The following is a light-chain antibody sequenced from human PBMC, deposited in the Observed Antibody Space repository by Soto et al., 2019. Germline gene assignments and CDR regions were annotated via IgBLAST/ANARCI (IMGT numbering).Light chain of an antibody. Sequence: EIVLTQSPVTLSLSPGDRATLTCRTSQSVSSHLAWYQAQPGQAPRLVIFDISNRATGIPARFSGSGSGRDFTLTISSLEPEDVALYFCYQRDTWPYTFGQGTKLEIK. CDR3: YQRDTWPYT. V-gene: IGKV3-11*02. CDR2: DIS. J-gene: IGKJ2*01. CDR1: QSVSSH.